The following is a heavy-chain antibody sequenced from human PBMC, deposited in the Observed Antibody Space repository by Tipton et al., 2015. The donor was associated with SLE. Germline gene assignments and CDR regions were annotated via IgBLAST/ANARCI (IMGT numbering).Heavy chain of an antibody. D-gene: IGHD3-3*01. J-gene: IGHJ6*02. Sequence: SLRLSCAASGFTFSSYSMNWIRQAPGKGLEWVAYISPGSDIIYYAESVKGRFTISRDNAKNSLYLQMNSLRSEDTALYYCARDYDFSMDVWGQGTTVTVSS. CDR2: ISPGSDII. CDR1: GFTFSSYS. V-gene: IGHV3-48*04. CDR3: ARDYDFSMDV.